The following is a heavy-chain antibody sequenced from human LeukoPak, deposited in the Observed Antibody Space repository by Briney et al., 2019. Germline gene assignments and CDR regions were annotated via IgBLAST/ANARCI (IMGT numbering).Heavy chain of an antibody. Sequence: GGSLRLSCPGSGFIFSDYYMYWIRQAPGKGLEWLSYISKSGDTIYYADSVKGRFTISRDNSKNSLYLQMSSLRVEDTAVYYCARDGEFTNHIDNWGHGTLVTVSS. D-gene: IGHD1-14*01. CDR3: ARDGEFTNHIDN. J-gene: IGHJ4*01. CDR1: GFIFSDYY. V-gene: IGHV3-11*04. CDR2: ISKSGDTI.